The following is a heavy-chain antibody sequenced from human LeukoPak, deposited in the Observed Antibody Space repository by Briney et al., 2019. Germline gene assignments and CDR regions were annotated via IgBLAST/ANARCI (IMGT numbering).Heavy chain of an antibody. D-gene: IGHD4-17*01. CDR3: ARDHDYGDYGTYEDY. J-gene: IGHJ4*02. CDR1: GDSVSRNSVA. CDR2: TYYRSKWYH. V-gene: IGHV6-1*01. Sequence: SQTLSLTCALSGDSVSRNSVAWNWIRQSPSRGLEWLGRTYYRSKWYHDYAVSVKSRITINPHTSKNQFSLQLNSVTPEDTAVYYCARDHDYGDYGTYEDYWGQGTLVTVSS.